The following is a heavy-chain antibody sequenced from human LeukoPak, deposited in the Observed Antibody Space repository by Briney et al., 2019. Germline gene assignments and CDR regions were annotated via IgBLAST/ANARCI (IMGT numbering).Heavy chain of an antibody. Sequence: ASVKVSCKASGYTFTGYYMHWVRQAPGQGLEWMGWINPNSGGTNYAQKFQGWVTMTRDTSISTAYMELSRLRSDDTAVYYCARGGYYYGSGSYAAFDYWGQGTLVTVSS. CDR1: GYTFTGYY. D-gene: IGHD3-10*01. CDR2: INPNSGGT. V-gene: IGHV1-2*04. J-gene: IGHJ4*02. CDR3: ARGGYYYGSGSYAAFDY.